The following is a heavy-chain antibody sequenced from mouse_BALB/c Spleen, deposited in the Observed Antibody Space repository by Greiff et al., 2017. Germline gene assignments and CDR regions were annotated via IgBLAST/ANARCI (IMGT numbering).Heavy chain of an antibody. CDR1: GFTFNTNA. V-gene: IGHV10S3*01. J-gene: IGHJ3*01. Sequence: TGGGLVQPKGSLKLSCAASGFTFNTNAMNWVRQAPGKGLEWVARIRSKSNNYATYYADSVKDRFTISRDDSQSMLYLQMNNLKTEDTAMYYCVRDGAYWGQGTLVTVSA. CDR3: VRDGAY. CDR2: IRSKSNNYAT.